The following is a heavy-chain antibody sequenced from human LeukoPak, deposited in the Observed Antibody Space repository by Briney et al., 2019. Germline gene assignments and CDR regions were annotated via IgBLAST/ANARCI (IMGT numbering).Heavy chain of an antibody. D-gene: IGHD2-2*02. Sequence: SETLSLTCTVSGGSISSYYWSWIRQPPGKGLEWIGYIYYSGSTNYNPSLKSRVTISVDTSKNQFSLKLSSVTAADTAVYYCAREDFTSCYSYWGQGTLVTVSS. CDR1: GGSISSYY. V-gene: IGHV4-59*01. CDR2: IYYSGST. J-gene: IGHJ4*02. CDR3: AREDFTSCYSY.